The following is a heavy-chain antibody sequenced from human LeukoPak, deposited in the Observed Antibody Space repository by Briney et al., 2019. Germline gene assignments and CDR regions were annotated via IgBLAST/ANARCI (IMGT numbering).Heavy chain of an antibody. J-gene: IGHJ3*02. D-gene: IGHD3-10*01. V-gene: IGHV3-21*01. CDR1: GFNLHRHA. CDR2: ISSSSSYI. CDR3: ARGIIFGATDDAFDI. Sequence: GGSLTLSCAASGFNLHRHAMNWVRQAPGKGLEWVSSISSSSSYIYYADSVKGRFTISRDNAKNSLYLQMNSLRAEDTAVYYCARGIIFGATDDAFDIWGQGTMVTVSS.